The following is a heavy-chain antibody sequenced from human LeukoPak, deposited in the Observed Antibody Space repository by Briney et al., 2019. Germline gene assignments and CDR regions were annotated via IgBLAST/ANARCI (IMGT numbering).Heavy chain of an antibody. CDR2: INKDGSEK. J-gene: IGHJ4*02. V-gene: IGHV3-7*01. CDR3: ATYTQYFGAPGGTDY. CDR1: GFTFSDYW. Sequence: GGSLRLSCAVSGFTFSDYWMRWVRQAPGKGLEWVASINKDGSEKQYVDSVKGRFTISRDNAKNSVYLQMTSLGAEDTAVYYCATYTQYFGAPGGTDYWGLGTLVTVSS. D-gene: IGHD3-10*01.